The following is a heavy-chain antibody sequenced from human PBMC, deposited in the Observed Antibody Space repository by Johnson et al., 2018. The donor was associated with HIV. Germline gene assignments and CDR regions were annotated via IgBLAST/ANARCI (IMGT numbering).Heavy chain of an antibody. J-gene: IGHJ3*02. CDR1: GFTFSSYG. CDR3: ARERYGSQAIDAFDI. Sequence: QVHLVESGGGVVQPGRSLRLSCAASGFTFSSYGMHWVRQAPGKGLEWVAVISYDGSNKYYADSVKGRFTISRDNSKNTVYLQMNSLRTEDTAVYYCARERYGSQAIDAFDIWGQGTKVTVSS. V-gene: IGHV3-30*03. D-gene: IGHD2-15*01. CDR2: ISYDGSNK.